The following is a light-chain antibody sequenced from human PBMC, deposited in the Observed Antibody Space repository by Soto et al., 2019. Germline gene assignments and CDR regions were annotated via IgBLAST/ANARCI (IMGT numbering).Light chain of an antibody. Sequence: DIQMTHSPSTLSASVGDRVTITCRASQSISTWLAWYQQKPGTAPKLLIYKASTLESGVPSRFSGSRSGTEFTLTVSSLQPDDFATYYCQQYNDSFPYTFGQGTKVDIK. CDR1: QSISTW. CDR2: KAS. CDR3: QQYNDSFPYT. V-gene: IGKV1-5*03. J-gene: IGKJ2*01.